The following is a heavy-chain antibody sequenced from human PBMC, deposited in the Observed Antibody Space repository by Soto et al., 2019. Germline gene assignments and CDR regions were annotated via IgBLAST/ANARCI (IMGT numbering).Heavy chain of an antibody. J-gene: IGHJ4*02. Sequence: QVQLVESGGGVVQPGRSLRLSCAASGFTFSNYTMHWVRQAPGKGLEWVALISYDEIDKYFADAVNGRFTISRDNSKNTLYLQMDSLRAEDTAVYYCAGRSGSSDYWGRGTLVTVSS. V-gene: IGHV3-30*04. CDR1: GFTFSNYT. CDR3: AGRSGSSDY. D-gene: IGHD3-10*01. CDR2: ISYDEIDK.